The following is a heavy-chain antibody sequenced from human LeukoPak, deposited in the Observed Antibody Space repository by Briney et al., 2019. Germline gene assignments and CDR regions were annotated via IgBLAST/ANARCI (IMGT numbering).Heavy chain of an antibody. D-gene: IGHD4/OR15-4a*01. CDR3: ARRAGAYSHPYDY. CDR1: GFTLSSYA. V-gene: IGHV3-30*04. J-gene: IGHJ4*02. CDR2: ISYDGSNK. Sequence: GGSLRLSCAASGFTLSSYAIHWVRQAPAKGLEWVAVISYDGSNKYYADSVKGRFTISRDNSKNTLYLQMNSLRAEDTAVYYCARRAGAYSHPYDYWGQGTLVTVSS.